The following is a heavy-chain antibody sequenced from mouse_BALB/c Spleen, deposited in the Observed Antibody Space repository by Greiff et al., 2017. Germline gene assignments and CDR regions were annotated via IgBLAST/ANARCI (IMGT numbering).Heavy chain of an antibody. Sequence: DVMLVESGGGLVKPGGSLKLSCAASGFTFSSYAMSWVRQTPEKRLEWVASISSGGSTYYPDSVKGRFTISRDNARNILYLQMSSLRSEDTAMYYCARRGYGNYGYYFDYWGQGTTLTVSS. V-gene: IGHV5-6-5*01. D-gene: IGHD2-1*01. CDR3: ARRGYGNYGYYFDY. CDR1: GFTFSSYA. CDR2: ISSGGST. J-gene: IGHJ2*01.